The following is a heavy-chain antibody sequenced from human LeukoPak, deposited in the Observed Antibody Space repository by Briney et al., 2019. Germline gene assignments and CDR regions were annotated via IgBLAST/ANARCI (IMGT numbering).Heavy chain of an antibody. CDR2: INHSGST. CDR3: ARGARIAAANLFDY. Sequence: PSETLSLTCAVYGGSFSGYYWSWIRQPPGKGLEWIGEINHSGSTNYNPSLKSRVTISVDTSKNQFSLKLRSVTAADTAVYYCARGARIAAANLFDYWGQGTLVTVSS. J-gene: IGHJ4*02. V-gene: IGHV4-34*01. CDR1: GGSFSGYY. D-gene: IGHD6-13*01.